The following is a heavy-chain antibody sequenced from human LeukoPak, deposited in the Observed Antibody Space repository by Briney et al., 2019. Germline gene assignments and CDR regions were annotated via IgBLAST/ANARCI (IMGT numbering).Heavy chain of an antibody. CDR3: ARDPGVAVAGTNY. D-gene: IGHD6-19*01. J-gene: IGHJ4*02. CDR1: GGSISSGSYY. CDR2: IYTSGST. Sequence: SETLSLTCTVSGGSISSGSYYWSWIRQLAGKGLEWIGRIYTSGSTNYNPSLKSRVTISVDTSKNQFSLKLSSVTAADTAVYYCARDPGVAVAGTNYWGQGTLVTVSS. V-gene: IGHV4-61*02.